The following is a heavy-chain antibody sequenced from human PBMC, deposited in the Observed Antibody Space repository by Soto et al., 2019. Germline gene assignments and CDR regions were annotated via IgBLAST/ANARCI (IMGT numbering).Heavy chain of an antibody. CDR1: GDSVSSNSAA. V-gene: IGHV6-1*01. Sequence: SQTLSLTCAISGDSVSSNSAAWNFIIQSPSRGLEWLGRTYYRSKWYNEYALSVKSRISINPDTSKNQFSLQLSSVTPEDTAIYYCARDRERLHVWGQGTTVTVSS. D-gene: IGHD2-21*01. CDR2: TYYRSKWYN. CDR3: ARDRERLHV. J-gene: IGHJ6*02.